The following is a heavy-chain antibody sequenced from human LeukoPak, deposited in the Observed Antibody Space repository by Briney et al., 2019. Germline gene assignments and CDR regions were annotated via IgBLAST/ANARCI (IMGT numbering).Heavy chain of an antibody. CDR1: GYTFTSYG. CDR2: ISAYNGNT. Sequence: GASVKVSCKASGYTFTSYGISWVRQAPGQGLEWMGWISAYNGNTNYAQKLQGRVTMTTDTSTSTAYMELRSLRSDDTAVYYRARASAAAPIAPFDYWGQGTLVTVSS. D-gene: IGHD6-13*01. V-gene: IGHV1-18*01. CDR3: ARASAAAPIAPFDY. J-gene: IGHJ4*02.